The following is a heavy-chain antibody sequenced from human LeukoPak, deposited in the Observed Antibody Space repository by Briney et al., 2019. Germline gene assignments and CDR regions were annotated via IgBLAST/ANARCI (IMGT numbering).Heavy chain of an antibody. CDR2: IIPILGIA. D-gene: IGHD6-6*01. Sequence: GSSVKVSCKASGGTFSSYTISWVRQAPGQGLEWMGRIIPILGIANYAQKFQGRVTITADKSTRTAYMELSSLRSEDTAVYYCARDRAASSPYYFDYWGQGTLVTVSS. J-gene: IGHJ4*02. CDR1: GGTFSSYT. CDR3: ARDRAASSPYYFDY. V-gene: IGHV1-69*04.